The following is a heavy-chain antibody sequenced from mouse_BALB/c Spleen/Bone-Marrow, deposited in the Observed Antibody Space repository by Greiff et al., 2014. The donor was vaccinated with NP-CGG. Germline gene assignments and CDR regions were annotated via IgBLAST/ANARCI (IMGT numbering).Heavy chain of an antibody. CDR3: ARQDYYGSSPHWYFDV. D-gene: IGHD1-1*01. CDR1: GFTFSSYA. Sequence: DVHLVESGGGLVKPGGSLKLSCAASGFTFSSYAMSWVRQTPEERLEWVATISSGGSYTYYADSVKGRFTISRDTAKNTLYLQMSSLRSEDTAMYYCARQDYYGSSPHWYFDVWGAGTTVAVSS. V-gene: IGHV5-9-3*01. CDR2: ISSGGSYT. J-gene: IGHJ1*01.